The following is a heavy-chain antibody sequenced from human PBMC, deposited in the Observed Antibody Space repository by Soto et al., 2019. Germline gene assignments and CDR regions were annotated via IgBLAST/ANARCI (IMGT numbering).Heavy chain of an antibody. D-gene: IGHD4-17*01. Sequence: EVQLVESGGGLVQPGGSLRLSCAASGFTFSSYSMNWVRQAPGKGLEWVSYISSSSSTIYYADSVKGRFTISRDNAKNSLYLQMNCLRDEDTAVYYCARGRSTVVTDYWGQGTLVTVSS. CDR1: GFTFSSYS. CDR3: ARGRSTVVTDY. V-gene: IGHV3-48*02. CDR2: ISSSSSTI. J-gene: IGHJ4*02.